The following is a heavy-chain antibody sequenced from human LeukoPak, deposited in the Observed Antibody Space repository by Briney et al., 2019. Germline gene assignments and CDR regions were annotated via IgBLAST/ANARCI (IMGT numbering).Heavy chain of an antibody. V-gene: IGHV4-4*09. J-gene: IGHJ6*03. Sequence: PSETLSLTCTVSGGSISSYYWSWIRQPPGKGLEWIGYIYTSGSTNYNPSLKSRVTISVDTSKNQFSLKLSSVTAADTAVYYCARVGQYTPLGYYYYMDVWGQGTMVTVSS. D-gene: IGHD4-11*01. CDR2: IYTSGST. CDR1: GGSISSYY. CDR3: ARVGQYTPLGYYYYMDV.